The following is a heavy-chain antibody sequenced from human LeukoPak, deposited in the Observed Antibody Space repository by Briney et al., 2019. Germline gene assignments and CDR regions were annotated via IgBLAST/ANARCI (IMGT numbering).Heavy chain of an antibody. Sequence: ASVKVSCKASGYTFTSYGISWVRQAPGQGLEWMGWISAYNGNTNYARKLQGRVTMTTDTSTSTAYMELRSLRSDDTAVYYCARGGYYYGSGSLNWFDPWGQGTLVTVSS. CDR1: GYTFTSYG. D-gene: IGHD3-10*01. CDR3: ARGGYYYGSGSLNWFDP. CDR2: ISAYNGNT. J-gene: IGHJ5*02. V-gene: IGHV1-18*01.